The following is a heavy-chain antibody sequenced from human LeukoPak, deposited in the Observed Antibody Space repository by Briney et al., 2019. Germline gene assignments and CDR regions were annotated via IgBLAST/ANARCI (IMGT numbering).Heavy chain of an antibody. Sequence: ASVKVSCKASGYTFTGYYMHWVRQAPGQGLEWMGWINPNSGGTNYAQKFQGRVTMTRDTSISTAYMELSRLRSDDTAVYYCARSSDFLSGYTLDYWGQGTLVTVSS. D-gene: IGHD3-3*01. CDR2: INPNSGGT. V-gene: IGHV1-2*02. CDR1: GYTFTGYY. J-gene: IGHJ4*02. CDR3: ARSSDFLSGYTLDY.